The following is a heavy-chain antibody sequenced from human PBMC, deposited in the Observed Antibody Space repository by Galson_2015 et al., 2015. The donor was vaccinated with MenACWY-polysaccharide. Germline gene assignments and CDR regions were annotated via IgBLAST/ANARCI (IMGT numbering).Heavy chain of an antibody. Sequence: SVKVSCKASGYSFTSYAMHWVRQAPGQRLEWMGWINADNGNTKYSQKFQGRVTITRDTSASTAYMELGSLRSEDMAVYYCARGYSGSSLNWLDPWGQGTLVTVSS. CDR3: ARGYSGSSLNWLDP. CDR2: INADNGNT. CDR1: GYSFTSYA. D-gene: IGHD1-26*01. V-gene: IGHV1-3*01. J-gene: IGHJ5*02.